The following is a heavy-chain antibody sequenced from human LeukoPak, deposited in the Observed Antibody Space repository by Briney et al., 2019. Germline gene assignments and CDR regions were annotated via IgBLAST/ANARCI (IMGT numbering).Heavy chain of an antibody. J-gene: IGHJ4*02. D-gene: IGHD3-10*01. V-gene: IGHV3-23*01. Sequence: PGGSLRLSCAASGFTFSSYAMTWVRQAPGKGLEWVSAIGGSGGKTYYADSVKGRFTISRDDSTNTLYLQMNSPRAEDTAVYYCVKEMLTTMVRGVNLDYWGQGTLVTVSA. CDR1: GFTFSSYA. CDR2: IGGSGGKT. CDR3: VKEMLTTMVRGVNLDY.